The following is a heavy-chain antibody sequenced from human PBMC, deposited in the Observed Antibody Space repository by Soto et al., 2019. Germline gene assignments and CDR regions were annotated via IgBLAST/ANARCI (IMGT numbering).Heavy chain of an antibody. J-gene: IGHJ5*02. Sequence: ASVKVSCKASGYTFTSYAMHWVRQAPGQRLEWMGWINAGNGNTKYSQKFQGRVTITRDTSASTAYMELSSLRSEDTAVYYCATLGQVYCSSTSCLYNWFAPWGQGTLVTVSS. V-gene: IGHV1-3*01. CDR2: INAGNGNT. CDR1: GYTFTSYA. CDR3: ATLGQVYCSSTSCLYNWFAP. D-gene: IGHD2-2*01.